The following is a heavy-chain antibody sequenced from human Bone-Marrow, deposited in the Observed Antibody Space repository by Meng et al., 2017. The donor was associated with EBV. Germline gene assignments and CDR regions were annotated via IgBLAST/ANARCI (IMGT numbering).Heavy chain of an antibody. J-gene: IGHJ4*02. D-gene: IGHD3-3*02. CDR3: ARALATSFDY. Sequence: QVELTGAGPGLGKPSQTLSLTCAVSGGSISSGGYYWSWIRQPPGKGLEWIGYIYYSGSTYYNPSLKSRVTISVDTSKNQFSLKLSSVTAADTAVYYCARALATSFDYWGQGTLVTVSS. CDR2: IYYSGST. CDR1: GGSISSGGYY. V-gene: IGHV4-30-4*01.